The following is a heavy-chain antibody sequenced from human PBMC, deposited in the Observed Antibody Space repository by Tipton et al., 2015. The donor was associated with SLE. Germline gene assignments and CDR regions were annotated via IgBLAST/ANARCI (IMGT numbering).Heavy chain of an antibody. CDR2: ISSSGSTI. V-gene: IGHV3-48*03. Sequence: SLRLSCAASGFTFSSYEMNWVRQAPGKGLEWVSYISSSGSTIYYADSVKGRFTISRDNAKNSLYLQMNSLRAEDTAVYYCAREGDFVVADFWGQGTMVTVSS. D-gene: IGHD2-15*01. J-gene: IGHJ3*01. CDR3: AREGDFVVADF. CDR1: GFTFSSYE.